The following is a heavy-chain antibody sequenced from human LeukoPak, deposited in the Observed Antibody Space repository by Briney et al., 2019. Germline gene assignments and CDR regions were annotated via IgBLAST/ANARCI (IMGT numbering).Heavy chain of an antibody. Sequence: PGRSLRLSCAASGFTFSSYAMHWVRQAPGKGLEWVAVISYDGSNKYYADSVEGRFTISRDNSKNTLYLQMNSLRAEDTAVYYCARSSGYVLYYFDYWGQGTLVTVSS. D-gene: IGHD5-12*01. J-gene: IGHJ4*02. CDR3: ARSSGYVLYYFDY. V-gene: IGHV3-30-3*01. CDR1: GFTFSSYA. CDR2: ISYDGSNK.